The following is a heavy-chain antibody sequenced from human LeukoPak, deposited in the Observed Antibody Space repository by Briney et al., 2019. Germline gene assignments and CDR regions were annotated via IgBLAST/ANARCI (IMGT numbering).Heavy chain of an antibody. CDR3: ARYAAYDSRGNYFDY. V-gene: IGHV4-30-4*08. J-gene: IGHJ4*02. CDR2: IYYSGST. D-gene: IGHD3-22*01. Sequence: SETLSLTCTVFGGSISSGDYYWSWIRQPPGKGLEWIGYIYYSGSTYYNPSLKSRVTISVDASKNQFSLKLSSVTAADTAVYYCARYAAYDSRGNYFDYWGQGTLVTVSS. CDR1: GGSISSGDYY.